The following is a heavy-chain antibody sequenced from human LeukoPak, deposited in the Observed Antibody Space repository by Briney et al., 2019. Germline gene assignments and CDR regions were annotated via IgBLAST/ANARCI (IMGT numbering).Heavy chain of an antibody. CDR1: GFTFRSYA. CDR2: IRGNGGGT. V-gene: IGHV3-23*01. J-gene: IGHJ5*02. D-gene: IGHD1-7*01. Sequence: GGSLRLSCAASGFTFRSYAMSWVRQAPGKGLEWVAVIRGNGGGTYYADSVKGRFTISRDNSKNTLYLQMNSLRAEDTAVYYFSKNSVAGTNQFFDPLGQGTPVPLSS. CDR3: SKNSVAGTNQFFDP.